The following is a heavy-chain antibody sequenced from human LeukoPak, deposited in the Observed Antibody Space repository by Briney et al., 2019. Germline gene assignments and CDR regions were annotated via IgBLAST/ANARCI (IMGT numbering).Heavy chain of an antibody. J-gene: IGHJ6*02. CDR3: AREPMVRGVLSYYYYGMDV. CDR2: IYTSGST. CDR1: GVSISSYY. V-gene: IGHV4-4*07. Sequence: SETLSLTCTVSGVSISSYYWSWIRQPAGKGLEWIGRIYTSGSTNYNPSLKSRVTMSVDTSKNQFSLKLSTVTAADTAVYYCAREPMVRGVLSYYYYGMDVWGQGTTVTVSS. D-gene: IGHD3-10*01.